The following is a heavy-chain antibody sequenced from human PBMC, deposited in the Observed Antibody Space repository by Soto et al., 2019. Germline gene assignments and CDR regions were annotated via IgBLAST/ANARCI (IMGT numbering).Heavy chain of an antibody. CDR2: ISAYNGNT. CDR3: ARVVVVAATSNWFDP. Sequence: VKVSCKASGYTFTSYGISWVRQAPGQGLEWMGWISAYNGNTNYAQKLQGRVTMTTDTSTSTAYMELRSLRSDDTAVYYCARVVVVAATSNWFDPWGQGTLVTVSS. CDR1: GYTFTSYG. D-gene: IGHD2-15*01. J-gene: IGHJ5*02. V-gene: IGHV1-18*01.